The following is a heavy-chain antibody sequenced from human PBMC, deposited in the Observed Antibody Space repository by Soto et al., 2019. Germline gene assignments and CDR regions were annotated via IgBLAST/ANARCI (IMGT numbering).Heavy chain of an antibody. CDR3: ARATRPWPLDY. Sequence: SETLSLTCAVYGGSFSGYYWSWIRQPPGKGLEWIGEINHSGSTNYNPSLKSRVTISVDTSKNQFSLKLSSVTAADTAVSYCARATRPWPLDYWGQGTLVTVSS. V-gene: IGHV4-34*01. J-gene: IGHJ4*02. CDR2: INHSGST. CDR1: GGSFSGYY. D-gene: IGHD6-6*01.